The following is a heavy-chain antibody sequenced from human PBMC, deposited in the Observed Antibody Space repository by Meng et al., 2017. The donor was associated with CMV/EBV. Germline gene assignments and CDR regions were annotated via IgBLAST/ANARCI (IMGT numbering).Heavy chain of an antibody. V-gene: IGHV3-21*01. CDR3: ARRRENSYGYYSYGMDV. CDR1: GFTFSSYS. CDR2: TSSSSSYI. J-gene: IGHJ6*02. Sequence: GESLKTPRAASGFTFSSYSMNWVRQAPGKGLEWVSFTSSSSSYIYYADSVKGRFTISRDNAKNSLYLQMNSLRAEDTAVYYCARRRENSYGYYSYGMDVWGQGTTVTVSS. D-gene: IGHD5-18*01.